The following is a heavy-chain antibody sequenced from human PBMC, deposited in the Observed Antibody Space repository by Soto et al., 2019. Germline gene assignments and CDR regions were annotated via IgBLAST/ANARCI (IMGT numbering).Heavy chain of an antibody. V-gene: IGHV3-74*01. CDR1: GFTFTDYW. D-gene: IGHD6-6*01. Sequence: EVQLVESGGGLVQPGGSLRLSCAASGFTFTDYWIHWVRQVPGKGLVWVSRINGDGSSTNYADSVRGRFTISKDNAKNTVNLQMHSLRAEYTAVFYCARGIMGSYGFDFWGQGTLVTVSS. CDR2: INGDGSST. J-gene: IGHJ4*02. CDR3: ARGIMGSYGFDF.